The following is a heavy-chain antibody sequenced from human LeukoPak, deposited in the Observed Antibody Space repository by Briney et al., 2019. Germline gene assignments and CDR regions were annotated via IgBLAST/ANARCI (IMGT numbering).Heavy chain of an antibody. CDR1: GVSISSSNYY. D-gene: IGHD6-19*01. CDR3: ARHASVDGNWPRPLDY. CDR2: IYYSGST. J-gene: IGHJ4*02. Sequence: SETLSLTCTVSGVSISSSNYYWGWIRQPPGKGLEWIGNIYYSGSTYYKPSLKTRVTISVDTSKNQFSLKLTSVTAADTAVYYCARHASVDGNWPRPLDYWGQGSLVTVSS. V-gene: IGHV4-39*01.